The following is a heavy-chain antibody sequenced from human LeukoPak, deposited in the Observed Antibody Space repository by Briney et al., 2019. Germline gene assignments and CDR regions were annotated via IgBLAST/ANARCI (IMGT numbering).Heavy chain of an antibody. CDR2: VYASGTT. D-gene: IGHD5-18*01. J-gene: IGHJ4*02. Sequence: NPSETLSLTCSVSGVSINPYYWSWIRQSAGKGLEWIGRVYASGTTNYHPSLNGRVTLSVDMSKNHFSLRLSSVTAADTAVYYCARDQGYTYGQAHYFDLWGQGILVTVSS. CDR1: GVSINPYY. CDR3: ARDQGYTYGQAHYFDL. V-gene: IGHV4-4*07.